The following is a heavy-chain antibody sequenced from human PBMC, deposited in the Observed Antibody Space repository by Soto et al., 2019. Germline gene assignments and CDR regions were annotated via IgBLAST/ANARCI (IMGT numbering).Heavy chain of an antibody. CDR1: GFTTPSNFW. J-gene: IGHJ4*02. V-gene: IGHV3-7*03. CDR2: IRQDGSDQ. CDR3: ALYYDYSSGYYTGISY. D-gene: IGHD3-3*01. Sequence: PGGSLRLSCATSGFTTPSNFWMSWVRQAPGRGLEWVANIRQDGSDQFYVDSVKGRFTISRDNPEESVYLRMNSLRVEDTAVYFCALYYDYSSGYYTGISYWGQGTPVTVSS.